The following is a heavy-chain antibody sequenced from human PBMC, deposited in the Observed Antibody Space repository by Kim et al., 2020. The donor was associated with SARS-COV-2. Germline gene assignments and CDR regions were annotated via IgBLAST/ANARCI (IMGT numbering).Heavy chain of an antibody. Sequence: SVKVSCKASGGTFSSYAISWVRQAPGQGLEWMGGIIPIFGTANYAQKFQGRVTITADESTSTAHMELSSLRSEDTAVYYCARDRSRGPAAINGMDVWGQGTTVTVSS. J-gene: IGHJ6*02. D-gene: IGHD2-2*01. V-gene: IGHV1-69*13. CDR3: ARDRSRGPAAINGMDV. CDR1: GGTFSSYA. CDR2: IIPIFGTA.